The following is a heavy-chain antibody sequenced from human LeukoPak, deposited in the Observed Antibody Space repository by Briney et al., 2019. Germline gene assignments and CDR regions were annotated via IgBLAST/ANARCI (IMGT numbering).Heavy chain of an antibody. CDR1: GGSISSSNW. CDR3: ARGGTTVAGTFWFDP. Sequence: PSETLSLTCAVSGGSISSSNWWSWVRQPPGKGLEWIGEVYHTGSSNYNPSLKSRVTISVDKSKSQFSLKLSSVTAADTAVYYCARGGTTVAGTFWFDPWGRGTLVTVSS. CDR2: VYHTGSS. V-gene: IGHV4-4*02. D-gene: IGHD6-19*01. J-gene: IGHJ5*02.